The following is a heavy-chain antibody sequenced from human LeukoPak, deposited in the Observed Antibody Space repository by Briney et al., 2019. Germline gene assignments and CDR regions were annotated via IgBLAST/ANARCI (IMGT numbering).Heavy chain of an antibody. CDR2: ISSSGSTI. CDR3: ARTRGSYNYYYYYMDV. V-gene: IGHV3-11*01. CDR1: GFTFSDYY. Sequence: GGSLRLSCAASGFTFSDYYMSRIRHAPGKGLECVSYISSSGSTIYYADSVKGRFTISRDNAKNSLYLQMNSLRAEDTAVYYCARTRGSYNYYYYYMDVWGKGTTVTVSS. J-gene: IGHJ6*03. D-gene: IGHD3-16*01.